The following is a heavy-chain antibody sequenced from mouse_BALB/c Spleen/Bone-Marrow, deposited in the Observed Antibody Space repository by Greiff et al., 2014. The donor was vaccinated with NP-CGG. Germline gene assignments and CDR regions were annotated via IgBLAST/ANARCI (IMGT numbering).Heavy chain of an antibody. Sequence: EVKLVESGGGLVQPGGSRRLSCAASGFTFSSFGMHWVRQTPEKGLEWVAYISSGSSTIYYADTVKGRFTISRDNPKNTLFLQVTSLRSEDTAMYYCTRGGNRDDFDYWGQGTTLTVSS. J-gene: IGHJ2*01. V-gene: IGHV5-17*02. CDR1: GFTFSSFG. CDR2: ISSGSSTI. CDR3: TRGGNRDDFDY. D-gene: IGHD4-1*01.